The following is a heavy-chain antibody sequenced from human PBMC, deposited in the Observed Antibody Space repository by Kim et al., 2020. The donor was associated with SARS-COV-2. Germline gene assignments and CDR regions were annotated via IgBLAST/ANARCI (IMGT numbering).Heavy chain of an antibody. D-gene: IGHD1-26*01. CDR2: T. Sequence: TSYNPSLKSRVPLSLHASKNQCSLNLSSVTAADTAVYYCARDSYGSYFFDYWGRGTLVTVSS. CDR3: ARDSYGSYFFDY. J-gene: IGHJ4*02. V-gene: IGHV4-59*01.